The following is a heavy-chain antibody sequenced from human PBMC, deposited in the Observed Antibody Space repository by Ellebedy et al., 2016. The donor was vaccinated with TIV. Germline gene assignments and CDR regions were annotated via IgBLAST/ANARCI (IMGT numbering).Heavy chain of an antibody. J-gene: IGHJ4*02. V-gene: IGHV4-39*02. CDR2: FSDSVST. Sequence: MPGGSLRLSCSVSGGSINSRGYSWDWIRQPPGKGLEWIGSFSDSVSTFYNPSLKSRVRISVETSKNQFSLKLRSVTAADTAVYYCATEIPVAARIEFWGQGALVTVSS. D-gene: IGHD6-19*01. CDR3: ATEIPVAARIEF. CDR1: GGSINSRGYS.